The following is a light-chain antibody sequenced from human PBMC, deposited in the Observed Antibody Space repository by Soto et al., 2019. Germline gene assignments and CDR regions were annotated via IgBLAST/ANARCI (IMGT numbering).Light chain of an antibody. V-gene: IGLV3-1*01. Sequence: SYDLTQPPSVSVSPGQTASITCSGDKLGTKYACWYQQKPGQSPVLVIYQDTKRPSGIPERFAGSNSGNTATLTISGTQAMDEADYYCQAWDRSTVVFGGGTKLTVL. CDR2: QDT. CDR1: KLGTKY. CDR3: QAWDRSTVV. J-gene: IGLJ2*01.